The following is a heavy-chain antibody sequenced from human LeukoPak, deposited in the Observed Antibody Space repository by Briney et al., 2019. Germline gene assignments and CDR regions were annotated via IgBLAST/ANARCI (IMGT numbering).Heavy chain of an antibody. V-gene: IGHV3-30*03. CDR3: ARAIGQLWTPPDY. Sequence: GGSLRLSCAASGFTFSSYGMHWVRQPQGEGLEWVAVISYDGSKKYSAESVKGRFSISRDNSKSTLYLQMNSLRAEDTAVYYCARAIGQLWTPPDYWGQGTLVTVSS. CDR1: GFTFSSYG. J-gene: IGHJ4*02. CDR2: ISYDGSKK. D-gene: IGHD5-18*01.